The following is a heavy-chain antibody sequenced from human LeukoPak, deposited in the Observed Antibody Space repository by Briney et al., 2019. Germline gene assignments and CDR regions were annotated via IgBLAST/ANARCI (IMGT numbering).Heavy chain of an antibody. CDR2: IYYSGST. CDR3: AREPRFLEWFGWFDP. D-gene: IGHD3-3*01. CDR1: GGSISSGGYY. Sequence: SETLSLTCTVSGGSISSGGYYWSWLRQHPGKGLEWIGYIYYSGSTYYNPSLKSRVTISVDTSKNQFSLKLSSVTAADTAVYYCAREPRFLEWFGWFDPWGQGTLVTVSS. J-gene: IGHJ5*02. V-gene: IGHV4-31*03.